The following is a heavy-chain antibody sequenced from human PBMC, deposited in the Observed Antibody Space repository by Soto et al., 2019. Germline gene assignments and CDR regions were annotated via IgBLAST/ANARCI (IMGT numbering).Heavy chain of an antibody. CDR1: TLSGDD. V-gene: IGHV3-23*01. D-gene: IGHD6-13*01. J-gene: IGHJ3*02. CDR3: AKEKQQLGGRDAFDI. Sequence: TLSGDDMSWVRQAPGKGLEWVSDISGSGGSTYYADSVKGRFTISRDNSKNTLYLQMNSLRAEDTDVYYCAKEKQQLGGRDAFDIWGQGTMFTVSS. CDR2: ISGSGGST.